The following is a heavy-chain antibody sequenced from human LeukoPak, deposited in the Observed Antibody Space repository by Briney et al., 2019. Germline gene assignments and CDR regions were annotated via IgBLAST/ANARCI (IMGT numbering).Heavy chain of an antibody. CDR1: RFTYSSYG. Sequence: GGSLRLSCAPSRFTYSSYGMHWVRQAPGKGLEWVAVIWFDGSNKYYADSVKGRFTISRDNSKNTLYLQMNSLRAEDTAVYYCARAGGPYDYWGLGILVTVSS. CDR3: ARAGGPYDY. V-gene: IGHV3-33*01. CDR2: IWFDGSNK. J-gene: IGHJ4*02.